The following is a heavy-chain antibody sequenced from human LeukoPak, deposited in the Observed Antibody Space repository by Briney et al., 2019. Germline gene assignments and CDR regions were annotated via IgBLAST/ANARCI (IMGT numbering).Heavy chain of an antibody. D-gene: IGHD3-10*01. CDR2: IYTSGST. CDR3: ARDSTGGSGSYYTYFDY. V-gene: IGHV4-4*07. CDR1: GGSISSYY. J-gene: IGHJ4*02. Sequence: SETLSLTCTVSGGSISSYYWSWIRQPAGKGLEWIGRIYTSGSTNYNPSLKSRVTMSVDTSKNQFSLELSSVTAADTAVYYCARDSTGGSGSYYTYFDYWGQGTLVTVSS.